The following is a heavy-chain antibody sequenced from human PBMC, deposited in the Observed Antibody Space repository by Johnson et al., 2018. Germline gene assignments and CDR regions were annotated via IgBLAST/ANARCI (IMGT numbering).Heavy chain of an antibody. CDR3: AREGQITFGRNSYYGMDV. J-gene: IGHJ6*02. Sequence: QVQLVQSGGGVVQPGRSLRLSCAASGFTFSSYGMHWVRQAPGKGLEWVAVISYDGSNKYYADYVKGRFTIHRDNSKNTLYLQMNSLRAEDTAVYYCAREGQITFGRNSYYGMDVWGQGTTVTVSS. CDR1: GFTFSSYG. V-gene: IGHV3-30*03. D-gene: IGHD3-16*01. CDR2: ISYDGSNK.